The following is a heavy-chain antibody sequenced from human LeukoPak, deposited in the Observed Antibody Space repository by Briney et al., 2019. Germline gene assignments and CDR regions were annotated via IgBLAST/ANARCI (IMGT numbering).Heavy chain of an antibody. CDR1: GSSISSYY. J-gene: IGHJ3*02. D-gene: IGHD6-25*01. Sequence: PSETLSLTCTVSGSSISSYYWSWIRQPAGKGLEWIGRIYTSGSTNYNPSPKSRVTMSVDTSKNQFSLKLSSVTAADTAVYYCARERLRGIGAFDIWGQGTMVTVSS. CDR3: ARERLRGIGAFDI. V-gene: IGHV4-4*07. CDR2: IYTSGST.